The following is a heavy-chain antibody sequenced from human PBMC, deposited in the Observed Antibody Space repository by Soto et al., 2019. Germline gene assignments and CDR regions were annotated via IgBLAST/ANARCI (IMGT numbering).Heavy chain of an antibody. J-gene: IGHJ4*02. D-gene: IGHD3-16*01. V-gene: IGHV3-23*01. CDR3: AAVMGSDFDHVWGSLSFDH. CDR2: ISGSGVST. CDR1: GFVFTTSA. Sequence: PVGSLRLSCEASGFVFTTSAMAWVRQAPGKGLEWVATISGSGVSTSYTDSVKGRFIITRDNSGNTLSLQMVSLRDDDTAVYFCAAVMGSDFDHVWGSLSFDHWGQGSLVTVSS.